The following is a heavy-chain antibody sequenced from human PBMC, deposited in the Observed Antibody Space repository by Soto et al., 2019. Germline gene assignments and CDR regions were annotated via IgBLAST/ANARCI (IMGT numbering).Heavy chain of an antibody. V-gene: IGHV4-34*01. CDR2: INHSGST. CDR3: ARGRVRRGMDV. Sequence: SETLSLTCAVYGGSFSGYYWSWIRQPPGKGLEWIGEINHSGSTNYNPSLKSRVTISVDTSKNQFSLELSSVTAADTAVYYCARGRVRRGMDVWGQGTTVTVSS. J-gene: IGHJ6*02. D-gene: IGHD6-13*01. CDR1: GGSFSGYY.